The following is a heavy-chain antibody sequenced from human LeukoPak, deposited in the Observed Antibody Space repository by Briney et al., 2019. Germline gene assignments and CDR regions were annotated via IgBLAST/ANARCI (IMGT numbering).Heavy chain of an antibody. CDR3: ARGRSGYYYPN. J-gene: IGHJ4*02. D-gene: IGHD3-22*01. CDR1: EFTFSSYA. Sequence: GRSLRLSCAASEFTFSSYAMHWVRQAPGKGLEWVAVISYDGSNKYYADSVKGRFTISRDNSKNTLYLQMNSLRAEDTAVYYCARGRSGYYYPNWGQGTLVTVSS. V-gene: IGHV3-30-3*01. CDR2: ISYDGSNK.